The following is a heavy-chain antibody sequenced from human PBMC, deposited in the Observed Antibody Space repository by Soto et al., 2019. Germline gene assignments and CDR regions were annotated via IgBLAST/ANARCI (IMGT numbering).Heavy chain of an antibody. Sequence: GASVKVSCKASGYTFTSYYMHWVRQVPGQGLEWMGIINPSGGSTSYAQKFQGRVTMTRDTSTSTVYMELSSLRSEDTAVYYCARHRGLRFLEWLCDYWGQGTLVTVSS. CDR3: ARHRGLRFLEWLCDY. J-gene: IGHJ4*02. CDR2: INPSGGST. V-gene: IGHV1-46*01. CDR1: GYTFTSYY. D-gene: IGHD3-3*01.